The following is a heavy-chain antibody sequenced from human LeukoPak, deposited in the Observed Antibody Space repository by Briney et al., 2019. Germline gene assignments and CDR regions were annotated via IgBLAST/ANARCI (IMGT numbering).Heavy chain of an antibody. J-gene: IGHJ6*03. CDR1: GFTFSSYW. D-gene: IGHD3-3*01. V-gene: IGHV3-7*01. CDR2: IKQDGSEK. Sequence: GGSLRLSCAASGFTFSSYWMSWVRQAPGKGLEWVANIKQDGSEKYYVDSVKGRFTISRDNAKNSLYLQMNSLRAEDTAVYYCARGSLSGYYTWANYYYYMDVWGKGTTVTVSS. CDR3: ARGSLSGYYTWANYYYYMDV.